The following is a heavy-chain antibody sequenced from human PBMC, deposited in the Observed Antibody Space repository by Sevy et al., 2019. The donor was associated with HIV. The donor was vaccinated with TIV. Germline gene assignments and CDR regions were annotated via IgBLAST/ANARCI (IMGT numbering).Heavy chain of an antibody. CDR3: ARDNSGGGDDAFDI. D-gene: IGHD7-27*01. V-gene: IGHV3-30-3*01. CDR1: EFTFSSYA. CDR2: ISYDGSNK. Sequence: GGSLRLSCAASEFTFSSYAMHWVRQAPGKGLEWVAVISYDGSNKYYADSVKGRFTISRDNSKNTLYLQMNSLRAEDTAVYYCARDNSGGGDDAFDIWGQGTMVTVSS. J-gene: IGHJ3*02.